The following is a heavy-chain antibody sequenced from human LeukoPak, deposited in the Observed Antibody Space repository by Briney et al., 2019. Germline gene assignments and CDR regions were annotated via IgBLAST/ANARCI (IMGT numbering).Heavy chain of an antibody. CDR2: ISSSSSTI. J-gene: IGHJ4*02. CDR3: ARTGAWDSSGYYYLFDY. V-gene: IGHV3-11*04. Sequence: GRSLRLSCAASGFTFSDYYMSWICQAPGKGLEWVSYISSSSSTIYYADSVKGRFTISRDNAKNSLYLQMNSLRAEDTAVYYCARTGAWDSSGYYYLFDYWGQGTLVTVSS. D-gene: IGHD3-22*01. CDR1: GFTFSDYY.